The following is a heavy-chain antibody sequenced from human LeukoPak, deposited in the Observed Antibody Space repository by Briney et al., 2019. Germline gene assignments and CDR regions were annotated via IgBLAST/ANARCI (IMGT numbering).Heavy chain of an antibody. Sequence: GGSLRLSCAASGFTVSSNYMSLVRQAPGKGLEWVSYISSSGSTIYYADSVKGRFTISRDNAKNSLYLQMNSLRAEDTAVYYCAREGNYPIGDYWGQGTLVTVSS. CDR2: ISSSGSTI. D-gene: IGHD3-10*01. CDR1: GFTVSSNY. V-gene: IGHV3-11*01. CDR3: AREGNYPIGDY. J-gene: IGHJ4*02.